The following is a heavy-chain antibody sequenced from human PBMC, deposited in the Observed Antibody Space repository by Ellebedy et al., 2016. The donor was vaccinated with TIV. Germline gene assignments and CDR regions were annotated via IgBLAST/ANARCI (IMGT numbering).Heavy chain of an antibody. V-gene: IGHV3-74*01. Sequence: GESLKISCAASGFTFSSYWMHWVRQAPGKGLVWVSRINSDGSSTSYADSVKGRFTISRDNAKNTLYLQMNSLRAEDTAVYYCARGWAYDSSGYYGMDVWGQGTTVTVSS. CDR3: ARGWAYDSSGYYGMDV. CDR2: INSDGSST. J-gene: IGHJ6*02. CDR1: GFTFSSYW. D-gene: IGHD3-22*01.